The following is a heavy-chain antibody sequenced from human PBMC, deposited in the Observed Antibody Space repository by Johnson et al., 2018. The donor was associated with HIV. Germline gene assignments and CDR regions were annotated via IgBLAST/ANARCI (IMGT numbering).Heavy chain of an antibody. Sequence: VQLVESGGGLIQPGGSLRLSCAASGLTVSSNYMHWVRQAPGKGLEWVSGISGSGAGTYYADSVRGRFTISRDNSKNTVNLQMNSLRAEDTALYYCAKGGDGYSGFGSAFDIWGQGTMVTVSS. CDR2: ISGSGAGT. D-gene: IGHD5-12*01. CDR1: GLTVSSNY. V-gene: IGHV3-23*04. CDR3: AKGGDGYSGFGSAFDI. J-gene: IGHJ3*02.